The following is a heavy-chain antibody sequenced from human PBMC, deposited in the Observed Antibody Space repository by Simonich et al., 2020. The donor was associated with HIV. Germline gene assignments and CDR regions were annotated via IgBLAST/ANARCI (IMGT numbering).Heavy chain of an antibody. V-gene: IGHV3-30*07. CDR1: GFTFSSYA. CDR3: ASGGSISSVWADDY. CDR2: RSYDGSNK. Sequence: QVQLVESGGGVVQPGRSLRLSCAASGFTFSSYAMHWVRQAPGKGLEWVAVRSYDGSNKYYADSVKGRFTNSRDNSKNTLELQMNSLGAEDTAVYYCASGGSISSVWADDYWGQGTLVTVSS. J-gene: IGHJ4*02. D-gene: IGHD3-16*01.